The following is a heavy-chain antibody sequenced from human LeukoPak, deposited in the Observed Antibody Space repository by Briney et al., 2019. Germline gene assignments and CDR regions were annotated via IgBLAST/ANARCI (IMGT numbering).Heavy chain of an antibody. CDR1: GYTFTGYY. CDR2: INPNSGGT. CDR3: ARSARGSGYSYYYGMDV. V-gene: IGHV1-2*04. J-gene: IGHJ6*02. D-gene: IGHD5-12*01. Sequence: ASEKVSCKASGYTFTGYYMHWVRQAPGQGVEWMGWINPNSGGTNYAQKFQGWVTMTRDTSISTAYMELSRLRSDDTAVYYCARSARGSGYSYYYGMDVWGQGTTVTVSS.